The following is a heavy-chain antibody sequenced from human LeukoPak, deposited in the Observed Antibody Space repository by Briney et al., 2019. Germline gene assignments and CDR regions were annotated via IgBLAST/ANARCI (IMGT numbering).Heavy chain of an antibody. CDR2: INPNSGGT. CDR3: ARLANRFFPLLY. D-gene: IGHD3-3*01. Sequence: GASVKVSCKASGYTFTGYYMHWVRQAPGQGLEWMGWINPNSGGTNYAQKFQGRVTMTRDTSISTAYMELSRLRSDDPAVYYCARLANRFFPLLYWGQGTLVTVSS. V-gene: IGHV1-2*02. J-gene: IGHJ4*02. CDR1: GYTFTGYY.